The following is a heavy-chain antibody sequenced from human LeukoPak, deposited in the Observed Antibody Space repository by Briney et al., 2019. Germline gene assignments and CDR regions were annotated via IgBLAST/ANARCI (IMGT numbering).Heavy chain of an antibody. V-gene: IGHV4-34*01. D-gene: IGHD1-26*01. J-gene: IGHJ4*02. CDR1: VGSFSGYY. CDR3: ARGGGSYDY. CDR2: INHSGST. Sequence: SETLSLTCAVYVGSFSGYYWSWIRQPPWKGLEWIGEINHSGSTNYNPSLKSRVTISVDTSKNQFSLKLSSVTAADTAVYCCARGGGSYDYWGQGTLVTVSS.